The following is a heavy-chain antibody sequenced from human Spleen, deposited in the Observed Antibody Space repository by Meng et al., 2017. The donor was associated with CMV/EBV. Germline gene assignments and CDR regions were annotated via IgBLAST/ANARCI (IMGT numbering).Heavy chain of an antibody. Sequence: GESLKISCAASGFTFSTYAMTWVRQAPGKGLEWVSSISGRGGNIYYADSVKGRFAISRDNSKNTLFLQMNSLRVEDTAVYYCAKDDDFWSGGYYGMDVLGQGTTVTVSS. J-gene: IGHJ6*02. D-gene: IGHD3-3*01. CDR3: AKDDDFWSGGYYGMDV. CDR1: GFTFSTYA. V-gene: IGHV3-23*01. CDR2: ISGRGGNI.